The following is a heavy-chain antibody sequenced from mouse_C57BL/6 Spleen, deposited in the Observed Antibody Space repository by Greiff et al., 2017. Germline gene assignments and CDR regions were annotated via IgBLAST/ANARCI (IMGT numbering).Heavy chain of an antibody. CDR1: GYTFTSYW. V-gene: IGHV1-61*01. D-gene: IGHD1-1*01. Sequence: QVQLQQPGAELVRPGSSVKLSCKASGYTFTSYWLDWVKQRPGQGLEWIGNIYPSDSETHYNQKFKDKATLTVDKSSSTAYMQLSSLTSEDSAVYYCAGSSHWYFDVWGTGTTVTVSS. CDR2: IYPSDSET. CDR3: AGSSHWYFDV. J-gene: IGHJ1*03.